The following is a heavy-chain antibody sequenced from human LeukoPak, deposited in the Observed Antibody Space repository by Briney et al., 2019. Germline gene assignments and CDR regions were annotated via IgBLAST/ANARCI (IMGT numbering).Heavy chain of an antibody. J-gene: IGHJ4*02. CDR2: ISSSSSTI. V-gene: IGHV3-48*01. D-gene: IGHD5-18*01. CDR1: GFTFSSYS. CDR3: ARNMDTAIGDY. Sequence: GGSLRLSCAASGFTFSSYSMNWVRQAPGKGLEWVSYISSSSSTIYYADSVKGRFAISRDNAKNSLYLQMNSLRAEDTAVYYCARNMDTAIGDYWGQGTLVTVSS.